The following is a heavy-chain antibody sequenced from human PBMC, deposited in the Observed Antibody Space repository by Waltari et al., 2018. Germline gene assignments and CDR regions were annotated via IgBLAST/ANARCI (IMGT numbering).Heavy chain of an antibody. J-gene: IGHJ4*02. Sequence: QVQLQQWGAGLLKPSETLSLTCAVSGGSFSGYYWIWIRQPPGKGLEWIGEINHSGSTNYNPSLKSRVTISVDTSKNQFSLKLSSVTAADTAVYYCAREGSGYCSGGSCYSFDYWGQGTLVTVSS. CDR2: INHSGST. D-gene: IGHD2-15*01. CDR1: GGSFSGYY. CDR3: AREGSGYCSGGSCYSFDY. V-gene: IGHV4-34*01.